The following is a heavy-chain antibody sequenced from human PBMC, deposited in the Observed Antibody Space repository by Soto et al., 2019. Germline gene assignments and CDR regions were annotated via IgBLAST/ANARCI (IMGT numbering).Heavy chain of an antibody. Sequence: QVQLVQSGAEVKKPGSSVKVSCKASGGTFSSYAISWVRQAPGQGLEWMGGIIPIFGTANYAQKFQGRVTITADESTSTAYMELSSLRSEDTAVYYCASALYDSSCYYSHPAIYFDYWGQGTLVTVSS. CDR1: GGTFSSYA. CDR3: ASALYDSSCYYSHPAIYFDY. CDR2: IIPIFGTA. V-gene: IGHV1-69*01. J-gene: IGHJ4*02. D-gene: IGHD3-22*01.